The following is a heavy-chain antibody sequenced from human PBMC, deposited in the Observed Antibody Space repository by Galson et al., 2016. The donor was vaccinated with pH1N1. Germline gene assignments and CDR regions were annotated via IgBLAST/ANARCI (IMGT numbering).Heavy chain of an antibody. CDR3: AKGIDFDDFKLHY. CDR2: ISYDDNNK. J-gene: IGHJ4*02. D-gene: IGHD3/OR15-3a*01. V-gene: IGHV3-33*06. Sequence: SLRLSCAASGFTFSSSGIHWVRQAPGKGLEWVALISYDDNNKYYVDSVKGRFTISRDNSKSTVHLQMNSLRAEDTAVYYCAKGIDFDDFKLHYWGQGTLVTVSS. CDR1: GFTFSSSG.